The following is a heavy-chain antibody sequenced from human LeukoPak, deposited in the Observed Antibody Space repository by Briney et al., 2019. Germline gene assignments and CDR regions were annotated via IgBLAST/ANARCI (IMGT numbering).Heavy chain of an antibody. V-gene: IGHV4-4*07. CDR3: ARDAVVPGPFGD. Sequence: SETLSLTCTVSGGSISGYYWSWIRQPAGKGLEWIGHIYTSGSTNYNPSLKSRVTMSVDTSKNQFSLKLSSVTAADTAVYYCARDAVVPGPFGDWGQGTLVTVSS. D-gene: IGHD2-21*02. CDR1: GGSISGYY. CDR2: IYTSGST. J-gene: IGHJ4*02.